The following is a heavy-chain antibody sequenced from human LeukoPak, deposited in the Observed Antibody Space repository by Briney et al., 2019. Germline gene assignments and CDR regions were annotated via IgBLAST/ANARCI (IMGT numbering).Heavy chain of an antibody. CDR1: GYTFTGYY. J-gene: IGHJ3*02. V-gene: IGHV1-2*02. CDR3: ARDHLGAVDI. CDR2: INPNSGGT. Sequence: ASVKVSCKASGYTFTGYYMHWVRQAPGQGLEWMGWINPNSGGTNYAQKIQGRVTMTRDTSISTACMELSSLRSDDTAVYYCARDHLGAVDIWGQGTMVTVSS.